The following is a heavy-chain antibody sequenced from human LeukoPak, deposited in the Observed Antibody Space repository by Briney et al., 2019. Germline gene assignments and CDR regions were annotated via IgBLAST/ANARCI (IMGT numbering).Heavy chain of an antibody. Sequence: PGGSLRLSCAASGFTFDDYAMHWVRQAPGKGLEWVSGISWNSGSIGYADSVKGRFTISRDNSKNTLYLQMNSLRAEDTAVYYCARGPTMIVVGLGDYWGQGTLVTVSS. CDR2: ISWNSGSI. V-gene: IGHV3-9*01. D-gene: IGHD3-22*01. CDR3: ARGPTMIVVGLGDY. J-gene: IGHJ4*02. CDR1: GFTFDDYA.